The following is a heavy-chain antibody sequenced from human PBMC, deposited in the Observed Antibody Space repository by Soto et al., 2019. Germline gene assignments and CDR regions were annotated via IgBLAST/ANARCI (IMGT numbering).Heavy chain of an antibody. D-gene: IGHD2-2*03. CDR3: ASGYCSSTSCYISGDAFDI. CDR2: ISWNSGSI. V-gene: IGHV3-9*01. J-gene: IGHJ3*02. Sequence: DVQLVESGGGLVQPGRSLRLSCAASGFTFDDYAMHWVRQAPGKGLEWVSGISWNSGSIGYADSVKGRFTISRDNAKNSLYLQMNSLRAEDTALYYCASGYCSSTSCYISGDAFDILGQGKMVTVSS. CDR1: GFTFDDYA.